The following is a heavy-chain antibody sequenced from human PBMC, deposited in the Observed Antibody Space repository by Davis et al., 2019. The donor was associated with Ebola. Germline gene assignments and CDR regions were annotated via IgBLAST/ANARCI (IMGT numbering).Heavy chain of an antibody. CDR1: GFTSSGSA. J-gene: IGHJ4*02. Sequence: GESLKISCAASGFTSSGSAMHWVRQASGKGLEWVGRIRSKANSYATAYAASVKGRFTISRDDSKNTAYLQMNSLKTEDTAVYYCTSTTVGGDYWGQGTLVTVSS. D-gene: IGHD4-11*01. V-gene: IGHV3-73*01. CDR3: TSTTVGGDY. CDR2: IRSKANSYAT.